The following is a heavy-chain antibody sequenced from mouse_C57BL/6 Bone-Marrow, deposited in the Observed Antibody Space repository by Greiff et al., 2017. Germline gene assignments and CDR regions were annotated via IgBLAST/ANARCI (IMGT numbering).Heavy chain of an antibody. Sequence: VQLKESGAELVRPGASVKLSCTASGFNIKDDYMHWVKQRPEQGLEWIGWIDPENGDTEYASKLQGKATITADTSSNTAYLQLSSLTSEDTAVYYCTERYFDVWGTGTTVTVSS. V-gene: IGHV14-4*01. J-gene: IGHJ1*03. CDR2: IDPENGDT. CDR1: GFNIKDDY. CDR3: TERYFDV.